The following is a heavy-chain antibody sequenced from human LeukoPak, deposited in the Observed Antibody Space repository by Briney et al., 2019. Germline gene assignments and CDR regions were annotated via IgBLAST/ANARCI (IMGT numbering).Heavy chain of an antibody. D-gene: IGHD1-26*01. Sequence: GGSLRLSCAASGFTFSSYWTGWVRQAPGKGLERVANINQDGSEKYYVDSVKGRFAISRDNTRNSLYLQTDSLRAEDTAVYYCARDKSVGATPFDYWGQGTRVTVSS. J-gene: IGHJ4*02. CDR1: GFTFSSYW. V-gene: IGHV3-7*05. CDR2: INQDGSEK. CDR3: ARDKSVGATPFDY.